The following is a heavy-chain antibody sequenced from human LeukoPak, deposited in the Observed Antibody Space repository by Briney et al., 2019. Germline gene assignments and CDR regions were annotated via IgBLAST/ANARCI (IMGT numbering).Heavy chain of an antibody. CDR2: INHSGST. CDR1: GFTFSSYA. Sequence: GSLRLSCAASGFTFSSYAMSWVRQPPGKGLEWIGEINHSGSTNYNPSLKSRVTISVDTSKNQFSLKLSSVTAVDTAVYYCARAPYYDFWSGFLGSNWFDPWGQGTLVTVSS. V-gene: IGHV4-34*01. D-gene: IGHD3-3*01. CDR3: ARAPYYDFWSGFLGSNWFDP. J-gene: IGHJ5*02.